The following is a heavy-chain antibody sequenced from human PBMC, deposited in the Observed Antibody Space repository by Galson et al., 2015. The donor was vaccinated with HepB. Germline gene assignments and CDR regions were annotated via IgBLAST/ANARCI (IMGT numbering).Heavy chain of an antibody. J-gene: IGHJ4*02. Sequence: SVKVSCKASGFIFTNFYIHWVRQAPGQGLEWMGRINPNSGDTHFAQRFHGRVTMTRTTSITTVYMELSSLTSGDTAVYYCAKDRGSGWYQFVNWGQGALVPVSS. CDR3: AKDRGSGWYQFVN. V-gene: IGHV1-2*06. CDR1: GFIFTNFY. CDR2: INPNSGDT. D-gene: IGHD6-19*01.